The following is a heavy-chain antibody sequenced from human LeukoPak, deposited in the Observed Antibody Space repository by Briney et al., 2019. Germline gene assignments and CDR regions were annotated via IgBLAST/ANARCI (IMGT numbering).Heavy chain of an antibody. V-gene: IGHV3-23*01. J-gene: IGHJ2*01. CDR1: GFTFSIYG. Sequence: GGSLRLSCAASGFTFSIYGMSWVRQAPGRGLEWVSAMSGSGGSTYYADSVKGRFTISRDNSKNALYLQMNSLRAEDTAVYYCAKDGYYDSSAYYYVRYFDLWGRGTLVTVSS. CDR2: MSGSGGST. D-gene: IGHD3-22*01. CDR3: AKDGYYDSSAYYYVRYFDL.